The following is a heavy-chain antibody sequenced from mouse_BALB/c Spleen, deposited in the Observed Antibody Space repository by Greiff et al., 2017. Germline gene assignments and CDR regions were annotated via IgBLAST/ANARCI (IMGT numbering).Heavy chain of an antibody. CDR3: TRGRGYGPFDY. Sequence: LQQPGSELVRPGASVKLSCKASGYTFTSYWMHWVKQRHGQGLEWIGNIYPGSGSTNYDEKFKSKGTLTVDTSSSTAYMHLSSLTSEDSAVYYCTRGRGYGPFDYWGQGTTLTVSS. CDR2: IYPGSGST. D-gene: IGHD1-1*02. CDR1: GYTFTSYW. V-gene: IGHV1S22*01. J-gene: IGHJ2*01.